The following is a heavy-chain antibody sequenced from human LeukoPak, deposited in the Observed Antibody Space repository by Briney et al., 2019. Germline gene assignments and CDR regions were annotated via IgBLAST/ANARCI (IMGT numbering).Heavy chain of an antibody. CDR1: GGSVSGYY. J-gene: IGHJ4*02. Sequence: SETLSLTCVVSGGSVSGYYWGWIRQPPGRGLEWIGYVYYSGSTNYNPSFKNRITISVDTSRNQFSLQLSSVTAADTAVYYSARIHRYCSGGACYVLDNWGQGTLVAVSS. CDR3: ARIHRYCSGGACYVLDN. CDR2: VYYSGST. V-gene: IGHV4-59*02. D-gene: IGHD2-15*01.